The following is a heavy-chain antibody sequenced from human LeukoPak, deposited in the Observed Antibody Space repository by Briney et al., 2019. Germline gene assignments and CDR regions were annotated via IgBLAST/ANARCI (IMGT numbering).Heavy chain of an antibody. D-gene: IGHD6-19*01. CDR3: ATLAVAGEYFDY. V-gene: IGHV4-30-4*01. Sequence: SETLSLTCTVSGGSISSGDYYWSWICQPPGKGLEWIGYIYYSGSTYYNPSLKSRVTISVDTSKNQFSLKLSSVTAADTAVYYCATLAVAGEYFDYWGQGTLVTVSS. J-gene: IGHJ4*02. CDR1: GGSISSGDYY. CDR2: IYYSGST.